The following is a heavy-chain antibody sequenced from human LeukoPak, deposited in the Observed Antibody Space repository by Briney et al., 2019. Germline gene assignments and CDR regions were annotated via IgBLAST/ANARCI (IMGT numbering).Heavy chain of an antibody. CDR3: ARARWIQLWSYYFDY. Sequence: GGSLRLPCAASGFTFSSYSMYWVRQAPGKGLEWVSSISSSSSYIYYADSVKGRFTISRDNAKNSLYLQMNSLRAEDTAVYYCARARWIQLWSYYFDYWGQGTLVTVSS. V-gene: IGHV3-21*01. CDR1: GFTFSSYS. CDR2: ISSSSSYI. D-gene: IGHD5-18*01. J-gene: IGHJ4*02.